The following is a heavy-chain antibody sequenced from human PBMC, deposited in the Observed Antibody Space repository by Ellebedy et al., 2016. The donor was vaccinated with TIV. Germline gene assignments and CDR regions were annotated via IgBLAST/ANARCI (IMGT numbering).Heavy chain of an antibody. CDR1: GFTFSSYA. CDR2: ISDSG. J-gene: IGHJ4*02. Sequence: PGGSLRLSCAASGFTFSSYAMTWVRQAPGKGLEWVSGISDSGDFADSVKGRFTISRDNSKITLYVQMNSLRVDDTAVYYCATSRARVYWGQGTLVTVSS. CDR3: ATSRARVY. V-gene: IGHV3-23*01.